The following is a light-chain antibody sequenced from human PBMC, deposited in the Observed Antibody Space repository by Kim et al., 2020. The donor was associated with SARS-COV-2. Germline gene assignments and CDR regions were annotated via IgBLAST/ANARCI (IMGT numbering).Light chain of an antibody. CDR2: ESS. V-gene: IGKV3-11*01. J-gene: IGKJ2*02. Sequence: EVVLTQSPASLSLSPGDRATLSCRASQSIGHHLVWYQHKLGQAPRLLIFESSTRAPGTPDRFSGSGSGTDFTLTISGLEPDDFAIYYCQRRTNWTWTFGQGTKLEI. CDR3: QRRTNWTWT. CDR1: QSIGHH.